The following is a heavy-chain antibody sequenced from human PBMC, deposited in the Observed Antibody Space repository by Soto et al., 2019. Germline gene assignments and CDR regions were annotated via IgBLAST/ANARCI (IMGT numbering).Heavy chain of an antibody. CDR2: ISSSSSHT. Sequence: GGSLRLSCAASGFTFSDYYMSWIRQAPGKGLEWVSYISSSSSHTNYADSVKGRFTISRDNAKNSLYLQMNSLRAEDTAVYYCASSPPYDFWSGYYTGYYGMDVWGQGTTVTVSS. D-gene: IGHD3-3*01. CDR3: ASSPPYDFWSGYYTGYYGMDV. V-gene: IGHV3-11*06. CDR1: GFTFSDYY. J-gene: IGHJ6*02.